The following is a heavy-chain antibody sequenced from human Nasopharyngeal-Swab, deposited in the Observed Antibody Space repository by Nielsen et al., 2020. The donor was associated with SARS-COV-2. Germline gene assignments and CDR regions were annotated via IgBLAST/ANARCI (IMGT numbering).Heavy chain of an antibody. CDR3: ASPVFGVVSDAFDL. D-gene: IGHD3-3*01. Sequence: GGSLRLSCAASGFTFSDHYMDWVRQAPGKGLEWVGRTRNKANSYTTEYAASVKGRFTISRDNSKNTLYLQMNNLRPEGTAMYYCASPVFGVVSDAFDLWGQGTMVTVSS. J-gene: IGHJ3*01. CDR1: GFTFSDHY. V-gene: IGHV3-72*01. CDR2: TRNKANSYTT.